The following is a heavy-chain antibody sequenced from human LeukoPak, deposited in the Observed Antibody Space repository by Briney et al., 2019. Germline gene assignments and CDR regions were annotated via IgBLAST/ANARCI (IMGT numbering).Heavy chain of an antibody. CDR2: IYHSGST. D-gene: IGHD4-23*01. CDR1: GYSISSGYY. Sequence: PSETLSLTCTVSGYSISSGYYWTWIRQPPGKGLEWIGNIYHSGSTYKNPSLKSRVTISVDTSNNHFSLKLNSVSAADTAVYYCARGGGNGGGWVGHYFYMDVWGKGTTVTVSS. J-gene: IGHJ6*03. CDR3: ARGGGNGGGWVGHYFYMDV. V-gene: IGHV4-38-2*02.